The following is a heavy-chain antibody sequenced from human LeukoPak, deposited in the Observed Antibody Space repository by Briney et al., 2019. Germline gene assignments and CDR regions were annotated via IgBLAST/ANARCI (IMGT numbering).Heavy chain of an antibody. CDR3: AREGSYYGSGSSPRPFDY. Sequence: ASVKVSCKASGGTFSSYAISWVRQAPGQGLEWMGGIIPIFGTANCAQKFQGRVTITADKSTSTAYMELSSLRSEDTAVYYCAREGSYYGSGSSPRPFDYWGQGTLVTVSS. D-gene: IGHD3-10*01. CDR2: IIPIFGTA. CDR1: GGTFSSYA. V-gene: IGHV1-69*06. J-gene: IGHJ4*02.